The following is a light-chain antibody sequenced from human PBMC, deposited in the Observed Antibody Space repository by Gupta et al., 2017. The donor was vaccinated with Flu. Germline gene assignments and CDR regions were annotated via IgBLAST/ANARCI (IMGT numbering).Light chain of an antibody. Sequence: IVMTLSPDSLAVSLGARATINCRSSRSVLYNSNNNNYLAWYQQKPGQPPKLLIYWASTRESGVTERSSGSGSGTDXTLIISXLQAEDVAVYYCQQQCATASRTFGXGTKVEIK. J-gene: IGKJ1*01. CDR3: QQQCATASRT. CDR1: RSVLYNSNNNNY. CDR2: WAS. V-gene: IGKV4-1*01.